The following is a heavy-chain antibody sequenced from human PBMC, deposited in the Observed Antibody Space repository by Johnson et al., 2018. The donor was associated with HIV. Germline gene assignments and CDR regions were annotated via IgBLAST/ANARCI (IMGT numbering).Heavy chain of an antibody. V-gene: IGHV3-9*01. CDR3: AKDREDIVVMPAVTGAFDS. CDR1: GFSFDDYA. D-gene: IGHD2-2*01. J-gene: IGHJ3*02. Sequence: VQLVESGGGLVQPGRSLRLSCAASGFSFDDYAMYWVRQAPGKGLEWVAGISWNTGSIGYADSVKGRFTISRDNAKNSLYLQMNSLRAEDTALYYCAKDREDIVVMPAVTGAFDSWGLGTMVTVSS. CDR2: ISWNTGSI.